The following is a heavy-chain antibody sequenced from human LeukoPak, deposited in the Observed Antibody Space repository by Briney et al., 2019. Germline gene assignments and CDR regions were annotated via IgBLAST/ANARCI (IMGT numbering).Heavy chain of an antibody. Sequence: GGSLRLSCAASGFTLSSYAMSWVRQAPGKGLEWVSAISGSGGSAYYADSVKGRFTISRDNSKNTLYLQMNSLRTEDTAVYYCATDSSPDYWGQGTLVTVSS. CDR1: GFTLSSYA. CDR3: ATDSSPDY. CDR2: ISGSGGSA. D-gene: IGHD6-13*01. J-gene: IGHJ4*02. V-gene: IGHV3-23*01.